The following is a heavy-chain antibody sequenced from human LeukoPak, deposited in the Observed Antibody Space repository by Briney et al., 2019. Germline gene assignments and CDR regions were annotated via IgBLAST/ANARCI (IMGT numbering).Heavy chain of an antibody. D-gene: IGHD2-2*01. J-gene: IGHJ4*02. V-gene: IGHV3-7*03. CDR3: ASQPAAADVDY. CDR2: IKQDGSKK. Sequence: GGPLRLSCAAPGFTFSSNWRTWVGQAQGKGLEGVANIKQDGSKKTYVDSVKGRFTISRDNAKNSLYLQMNSLRAEDTGVYYCASQPAAADVDYWGQGTLVTVSS. CDR1: GFTFSSNW.